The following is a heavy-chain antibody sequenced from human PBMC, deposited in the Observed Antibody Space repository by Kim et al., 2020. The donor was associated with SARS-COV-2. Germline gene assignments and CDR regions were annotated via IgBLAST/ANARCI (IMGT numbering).Heavy chain of an antibody. CDR2: ISRNSGIT. V-gene: IGHV3-9*01. D-gene: IGHD3-3*02. J-gene: IGHJ6*02. Sequence: GGSLRLSCAASGFTFGNYAMNWVSQAPGKGLEWVACISRNSGITSYADSVKGRFIISRDNAKSSLYLQMNSLRTEDTAVYYCTRDKISRIYYYYYGMGVWGQGATVTV. CDR1: GFTFGNYA. CDR3: TRDKISRIYYYYYGMGV.